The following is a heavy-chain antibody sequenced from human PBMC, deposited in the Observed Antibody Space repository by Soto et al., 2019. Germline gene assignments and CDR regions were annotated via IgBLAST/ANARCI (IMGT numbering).Heavy chain of an antibody. CDR1: GFTFSSYG. D-gene: IGHD2-2*01. Sequence: PGGSLRLSCAASGFTFSSYGMHWVRQAPGKGLEWVAVIWYDGSNKYYADSVKGRFTISRDNSKNTLYLQMNSLRAEDTAVYYCARDRVRGEYQLLFFDYWGQGTLVTVSS. CDR3: ARDRVRGEYQLLFFDY. CDR2: IWYDGSNK. V-gene: IGHV3-33*01. J-gene: IGHJ4*02.